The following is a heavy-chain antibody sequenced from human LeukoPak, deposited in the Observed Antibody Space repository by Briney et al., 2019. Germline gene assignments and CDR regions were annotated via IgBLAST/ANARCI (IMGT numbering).Heavy chain of an antibody. Sequence: GGSLRLSCVASGFTFSSYAMSWVRQAPGKGLEWVANIKQDGSEKYYVDSVKGRFTISRDNAKNSLYLQMNSLRAEDTAVYYCARAKLYYDYVWGSYRPSELDYWGQGTLVTVSS. J-gene: IGHJ4*02. CDR1: GFTFSSYA. D-gene: IGHD3-16*02. CDR2: IKQDGSEK. CDR3: ARAKLYYDYVWGSYRPSELDY. V-gene: IGHV3-7*04.